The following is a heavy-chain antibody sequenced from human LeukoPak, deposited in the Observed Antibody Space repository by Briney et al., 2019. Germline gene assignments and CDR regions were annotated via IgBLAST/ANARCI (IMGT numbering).Heavy chain of an antibody. CDR2: LDQGGSDD. J-gene: IGHJ4*02. CDR3: ARDLGGYGDYAPFDY. D-gene: IGHD4-17*01. CDR1: GFIFSDYS. Sequence: PGGSLRLSCAAAGFIFSDYSMTWVRQAPGKGLEWVANLDQGGSDDFYLDSVRGRFTISRDNAKNSLYLQMNSLRAEDTAVYYCARDLGGYGDYAPFDYWGQGTLVTVSS. V-gene: IGHV3-7*03.